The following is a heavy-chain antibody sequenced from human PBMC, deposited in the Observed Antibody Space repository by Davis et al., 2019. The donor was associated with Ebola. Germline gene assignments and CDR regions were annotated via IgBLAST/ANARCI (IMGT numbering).Heavy chain of an antibody. CDR2: IYYSGST. V-gene: IGHV4-59*01. Sequence: SETLSLTCTVSGGSISSYYWSWIRQPPGKGLEWIGYIYYSGSTNYNPSLKSRVTISVDTSKNQFSLKLSSVNTADTAVYYCAKVWNDYGSGSYYDYWGQGILVTVSS. D-gene: IGHD3-10*01. J-gene: IGHJ4*02. CDR1: GGSISSYY. CDR3: AKVWNDYGSGSYYDY.